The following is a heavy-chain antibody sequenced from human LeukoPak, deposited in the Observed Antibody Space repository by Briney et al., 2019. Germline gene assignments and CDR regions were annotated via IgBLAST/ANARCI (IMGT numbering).Heavy chain of an antibody. CDR3: AKDRSMVRGVHWGAFDI. Sequence: GGSLRLSCAASGFTFSSYSMNWVRQAPEKGLEWVSYISSSSSTIYYADSVKGRFTISRDNSKNTLYLQMNSLRAEDTAVYYCAKDRSMVRGVHWGAFDIWGQGTMVTVSS. V-gene: IGHV3-48*01. CDR2: ISSSSSTI. D-gene: IGHD3-10*01. CDR1: GFTFSSYS. J-gene: IGHJ3*02.